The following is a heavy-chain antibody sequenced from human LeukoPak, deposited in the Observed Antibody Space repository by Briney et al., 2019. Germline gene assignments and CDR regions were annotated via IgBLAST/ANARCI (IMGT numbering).Heavy chain of an antibody. V-gene: IGHV1-24*01. J-gene: IGHJ4*02. CDR1: GYTLTELS. D-gene: IGHD3-16*01. Sequence: ASVKVSCKVSGYTLTELSMHWVRQAPGKGLEWMGGFDPEDGETIYAQKFQGRVTMTEDTSTDTAYMELSSLRSEDTAVCYCATDQVRAGGSSVYFDYWGQGTLVTVSS. CDR2: FDPEDGET. CDR3: ATDQVRAGGSSVYFDY.